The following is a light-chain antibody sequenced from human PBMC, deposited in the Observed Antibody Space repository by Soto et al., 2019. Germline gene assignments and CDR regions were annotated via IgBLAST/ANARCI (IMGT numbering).Light chain of an antibody. CDR3: QSYDSSLSGYV. J-gene: IGLJ1*01. V-gene: IGLV1-40*01. CDR2: GNI. CDR1: SSNIGAGYD. Sequence: QSVLTQPPSVSGAPGQRVTISCTGSSSNIGAGYDVHWYQQLPGTAPKLLIYGNILRPSGVPDRFSGSKSGTSASLAITGLQAEDEADYYCQSYDSSLSGYVFGTGTKLTVL.